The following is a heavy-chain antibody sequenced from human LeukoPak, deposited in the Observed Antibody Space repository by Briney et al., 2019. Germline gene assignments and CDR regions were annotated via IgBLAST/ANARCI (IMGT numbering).Heavy chain of an antibody. CDR1: GFTFSTHS. Sequence: GGSLRLSCAASGFTFSTHSMNWVRQAPGKGLEWVSSISSSGSYIYYADSVKGRFNILRDHAKTSLYLQMDSLRAEDTAVYYCARDSYDSSGYLDYWGQGTLVTVSS. CDR3: ARDSYDSSGYLDY. J-gene: IGHJ4*02. D-gene: IGHD3-22*01. V-gene: IGHV3-21*01. CDR2: ISSSGSYI.